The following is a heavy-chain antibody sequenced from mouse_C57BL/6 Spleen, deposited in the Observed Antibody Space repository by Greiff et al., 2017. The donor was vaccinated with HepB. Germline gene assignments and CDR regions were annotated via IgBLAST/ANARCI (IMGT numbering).Heavy chain of an antibody. CDR2: ISSGSSTI. Sequence: EVQLKESGGGLVKPGGSLKLSCAASGFTFSDYGMHWVRQAPEKGLEWVAYISSGSSTIYYADTVKGRFTISRDNAKNTLFLQMTSLRSEDTAMYYCARDHYYGSSYWYFDVWGTGTTVTVSS. CDR1: GFTFSDYG. D-gene: IGHD1-1*01. J-gene: IGHJ1*03. CDR3: ARDHYYGSSYWYFDV. V-gene: IGHV5-17*01.